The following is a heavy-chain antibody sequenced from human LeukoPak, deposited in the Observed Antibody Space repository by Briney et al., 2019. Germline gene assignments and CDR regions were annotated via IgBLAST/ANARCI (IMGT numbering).Heavy chain of an antibody. D-gene: IGHD2-2*01. J-gene: IGHJ5*02. CDR3: ARTRRGYCSSTSCSNWFDP. CDR1: GYTFTSYY. Sequence: ASVKVSCKASGYTFTSYYMHWVRQAPGQGLEWMGIINPSGGSTSCAQKFQGRVTMTRDTPTSTVYMELSSLRSEDTAVYYCARTRRGYCSSTSCSNWFDPWGQGTLVTVSS. V-gene: IGHV1-46*01. CDR2: INPSGGST.